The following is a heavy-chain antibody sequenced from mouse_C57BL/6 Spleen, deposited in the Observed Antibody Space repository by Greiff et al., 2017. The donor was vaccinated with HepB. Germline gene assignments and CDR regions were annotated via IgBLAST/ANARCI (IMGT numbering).Heavy chain of an antibody. Sequence: EVQLVESGGGLVKPGGSLKLSCAASGFTFSDYGMHWVRQAPEKGLEWVAYISSGSSTIYYADTVKGRFTISRDNAKNILFLQMTSLRSEDTAMYYCARKDYGSSYCYFDVWGTGTTVTVSS. CDR1: GFTFSDYG. CDR2: ISSGSSTI. D-gene: IGHD1-1*01. CDR3: ARKDYGSSYCYFDV. V-gene: IGHV5-17*01. J-gene: IGHJ1*03.